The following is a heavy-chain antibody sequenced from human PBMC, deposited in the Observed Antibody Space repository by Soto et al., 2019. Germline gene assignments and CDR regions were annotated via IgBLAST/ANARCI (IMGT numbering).Heavy chain of an antibody. CDR2: IRGSGGST. CDR3: AKRADKDYGDYGGAHYSYYLMDV. D-gene: IGHD4-17*01. V-gene: IGHV3-23*01. Sequence: EVQLLESGGALVQPGGSLRLSCAASGFTFSSYAMTWVRQAPGRGLEWVSTIRGSGGSTYHADSVKGRFTIPRVNSKSTLFLQMHSLTAEDTAIYYCAKRADKDYGDYGGAHYSYYLMDVWGQGTTVTVSS. J-gene: IGHJ6*02. CDR1: GFTFSSYA.